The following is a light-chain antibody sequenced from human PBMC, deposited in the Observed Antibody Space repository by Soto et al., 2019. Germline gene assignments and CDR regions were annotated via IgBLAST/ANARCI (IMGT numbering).Light chain of an antibody. CDR2: EVS. CDR1: SSDVGGYNS. V-gene: IGLV2-8*01. CDR3: SSYAGSIFV. J-gene: IGLJ1*01. Sequence: QSALTQPPSASGSPGQSVTISCTGTSSDVGGYNSVSWYQQHPGKAPKLMIYEVSKRPSGVPDRFSGSKSGNTASLTVSGLQAEDEADYYCSSYAGSIFVFGTGTKLTVL.